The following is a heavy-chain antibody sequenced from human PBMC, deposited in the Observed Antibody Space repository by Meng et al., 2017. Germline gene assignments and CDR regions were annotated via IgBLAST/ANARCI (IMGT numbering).Heavy chain of an antibody. CDR3: ARGSYSFDS. J-gene: IGHJ4*02. CDR1: GYSVSSNSAA. D-gene: IGHD1-26*01. V-gene: IGHV6-1*01. Sequence: QLGPGIGEPSPTRSLIFDSSGYSVSSNSAAWDLIRQSPSRGLEWLGRAYYRSKWYHDYAESVKSRISIDPDTSKNQFSLQLRSVTPEDSAVYYCARGSYSFDSWGQRTLVTVSS. CDR2: AYYRSKWYH.